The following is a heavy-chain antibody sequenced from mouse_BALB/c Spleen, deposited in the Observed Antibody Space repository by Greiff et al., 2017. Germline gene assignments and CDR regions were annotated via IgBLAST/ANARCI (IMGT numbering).Heavy chain of an antibody. V-gene: IGHV5-12-1*01. CDR1: GFAFSSYD. J-gene: IGHJ4*01. Sequence: VESGGGLVKPGGSLKLSCAASGFAFSSYDMSWVRQTPEKRLEWVAYISSGGGSTYYPDTVKGRFTISRDNAKNTLYLQMSSLKSEDTAMYYCARHYYGYYAMDYWGQGTSVTVSS. CDR3: ARHYYGYYAMDY. CDR2: ISSGGGST. D-gene: IGHD1-2*01.